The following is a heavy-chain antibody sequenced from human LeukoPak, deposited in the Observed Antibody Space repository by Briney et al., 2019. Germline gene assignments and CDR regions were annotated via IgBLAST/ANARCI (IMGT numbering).Heavy chain of an antibody. D-gene: IGHD1-1*01. CDR3: ARDLGGTTGTTLVDGAFDI. V-gene: IGHV1-18*01. CDR2: ISAYNGNT. CDR1: GYTFTSYG. J-gene: IGHJ3*02. Sequence: ASVKVSCKASGYTFTSYGISWVRQAPGQRLEWMGWISAYNGNTNYAQKLQGRVTMTTDTSTSTAYMELRSLRSDDTAVYYCARDLGGTTGTTLVDGAFDIWAQGTMVTVSS.